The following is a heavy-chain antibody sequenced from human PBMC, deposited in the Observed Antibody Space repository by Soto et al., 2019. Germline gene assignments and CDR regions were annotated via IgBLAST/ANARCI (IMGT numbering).Heavy chain of an antibody. D-gene: IGHD2-2*01. Sequence: QVQLVESGGGVVQPGRSLRLSCAASRFTFSSYGMHWVRQAPGKGLEWVAVISYDGSNKYYADSVKGRFTISRDNSKNTLYLQMNSLRAEDTAVYYCAKDFEYCSSTSCPPSGYWGQGTLVTVSS. CDR1: RFTFSSYG. CDR3: AKDFEYCSSTSCPPSGY. J-gene: IGHJ4*02. CDR2: ISYDGSNK. V-gene: IGHV3-30*18.